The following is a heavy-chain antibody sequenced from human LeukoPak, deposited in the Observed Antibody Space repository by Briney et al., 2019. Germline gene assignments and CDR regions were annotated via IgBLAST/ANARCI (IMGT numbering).Heavy chain of an antibody. CDR3: ASIKVYCSGGSCYSGLVDY. D-gene: IGHD2-15*01. J-gene: IGHJ4*02. Sequence: PSETLSLTCTVSGGSISSGGYYWSWIRQHPGKGLEWIGYIYYSGSTYYNPSLKSRVTISVDTSKNQFSLKLSSVTAADTAVYYCASIKVYCSGGSCYSGLVDYWGQGTLVTVSS. V-gene: IGHV4-31*03. CDR2: IYYSGST. CDR1: GGSISSGGYY.